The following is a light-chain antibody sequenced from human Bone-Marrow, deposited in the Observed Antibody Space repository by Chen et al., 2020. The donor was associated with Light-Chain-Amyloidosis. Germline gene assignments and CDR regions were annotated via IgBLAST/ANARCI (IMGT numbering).Light chain of an antibody. CDR2: DDS. V-gene: IGLV3-21*02. CDR3: QVWDRSSDRPV. Sequence: SYVMTQPSAVSVAPAETAKIDCGGNNIGSTSVHWYQQTPGQAPLLVVYDDSDRPSGIPVRLSGSNSGNTATLTISRVEAGDEADYYCQVWDRSSDRPVFGGGTKLTVL. CDR1: NIGSTS. J-gene: IGLJ3*02.